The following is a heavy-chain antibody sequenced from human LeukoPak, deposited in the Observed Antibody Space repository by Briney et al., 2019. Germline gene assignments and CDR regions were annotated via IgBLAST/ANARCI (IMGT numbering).Heavy chain of an antibody. Sequence: PGGSLRLSCAASGFTFSSDWMHWVRRAPGKGLVWVSRINDDGSSKGYADSVKGRFTISRDNAKNTLYLQMNSLRAEDTAVYYCARVPGYSGYFYGMDVWGQGTTVTVSS. CDR2: INDDGSSK. D-gene: IGHD5-12*01. CDR1: GFTFSSDW. V-gene: IGHV3-74*01. J-gene: IGHJ6*02. CDR3: ARVPGYSGYFYGMDV.